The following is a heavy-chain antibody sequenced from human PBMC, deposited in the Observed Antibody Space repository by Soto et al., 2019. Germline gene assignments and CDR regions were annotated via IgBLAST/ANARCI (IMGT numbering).Heavy chain of an antibody. CDR2: ITPFSGDV. CDR3: AGGGAGSGPFTWELPDH. Sequence: QTQLVQSGAEVKKTGSSVTVSCKALGNTFTYRYLHWVRQAPGQALEWMGWITPFSGDVHYAQKLQERVTITRDRSINTAYMQMSSLRSEDTAMYFCAGGGAGSGPFTWELPDHWGQGTLVTVSS. D-gene: IGHD1-26*01. J-gene: IGHJ4*02. V-gene: IGHV1-45*02. CDR1: GNTFTYRY.